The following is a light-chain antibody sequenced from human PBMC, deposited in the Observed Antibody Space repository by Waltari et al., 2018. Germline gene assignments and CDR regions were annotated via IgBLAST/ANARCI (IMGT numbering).Light chain of an antibody. CDR1: SSNIGSNF. V-gene: IGLV1-44*01. CDR3: AAWDDSLNGYV. Sequence: QSVLTQPPSASGTPGQRVIISCSGSSSNIGSNFVSWYQQLPGTAPKLLIDNNTQRPSGVPDRFSATKSGTSASLAISGRQSEDEADYYCAAWDDSLNGYVFGTGTKVTV. J-gene: IGLJ1*01. CDR2: NNT.